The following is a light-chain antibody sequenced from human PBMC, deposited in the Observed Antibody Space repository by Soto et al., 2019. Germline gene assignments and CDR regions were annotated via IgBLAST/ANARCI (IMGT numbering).Light chain of an antibody. CDR3: QQSYSTPPWT. CDR2: AAS. V-gene: IGKV1-39*01. CDR1: QSISIY. Sequence: DIQMTQSPTSLSASVGDRVTITCRASQSISIYLNWYQQKSGKAPKLLIYAASSLQSGVPSRFSGSGSGTDFTLTINSLQPEDFATYYCQQSYSTPPWTFGQGTKVEIK. J-gene: IGKJ1*01.